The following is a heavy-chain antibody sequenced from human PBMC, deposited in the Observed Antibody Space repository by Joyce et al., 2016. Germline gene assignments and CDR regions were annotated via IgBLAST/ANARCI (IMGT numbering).Heavy chain of an antibody. Sequence: EVQLVESGGGLVQPGRALRLSCTASGFMVRGFAMSWFRQAPGKGLEWLTVIRSRGFGGTTEYAASVKGRFTISRDDSKSIVYLHMNSLKTEDTAVYYCTRDRSSYVNSIGDYWGQGTLVTVSS. J-gene: IGHJ4*02. CDR1: GFMVRGFA. CDR3: TRDRSSYVNSIGDY. CDR2: IRSRGFGGTT. V-gene: IGHV3-49*03. D-gene: IGHD3-16*01.